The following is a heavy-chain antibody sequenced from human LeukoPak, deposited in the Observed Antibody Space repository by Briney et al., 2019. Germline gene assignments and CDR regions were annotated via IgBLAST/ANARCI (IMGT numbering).Heavy chain of an antibody. D-gene: IGHD2-2*01. Sequence: SETLSLTCTVSGGSTSSYYWSWIRQPPGKGLEWIGYIYYSGSTNYNPSLKSRVTIAVDTSKNQFSLKLSSVTAADTAVYYCASGGYCSSTSCYARWFDPWGQGTLVTVSS. CDR2: IYYSGST. CDR3: ASGGYCSSTSCYARWFDP. V-gene: IGHV4-59*12. J-gene: IGHJ5*02. CDR1: GGSTSSYY.